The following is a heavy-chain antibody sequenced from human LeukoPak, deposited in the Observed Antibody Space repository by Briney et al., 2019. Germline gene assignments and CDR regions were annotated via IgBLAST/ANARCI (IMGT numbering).Heavy chain of an antibody. CDR1: EFTFSSYW. Sequence: GGSPRLSCAASEFTFSSYWMHWVRQAPGKGLVWVSRINSDGSSTSYADSVKGRFTISRDNAKNTLYLQMNSLRAEDTAVYYCARDADVDTLDYWGQGTLVTVSS. CDR3: ARDADVDTLDY. D-gene: IGHD5-18*01. CDR2: INSDGSST. J-gene: IGHJ4*02. V-gene: IGHV3-74*01.